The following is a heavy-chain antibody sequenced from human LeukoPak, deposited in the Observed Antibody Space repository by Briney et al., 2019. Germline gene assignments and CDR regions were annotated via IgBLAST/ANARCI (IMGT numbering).Heavy chain of an antibody. V-gene: IGHV4-59*01. CDR3: ARDGGGELRSFDY. D-gene: IGHD1-26*01. J-gene: IGHJ4*02. CDR1: GGSISSYY. Sequence: SETLSLTCTVSGGSISSYYWSWIRQPPGKGLEWIGYIYYSGSTNYNPSLKSRVTISVDTSKNQFSLKLSSVTAADTAVYYCARDGGGELRSFDYWGQGTLVTVSS. CDR2: IYYSGST.